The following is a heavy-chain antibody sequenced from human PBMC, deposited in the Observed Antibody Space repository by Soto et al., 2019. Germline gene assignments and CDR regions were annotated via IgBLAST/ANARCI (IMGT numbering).Heavy chain of an antibody. J-gene: IGHJ6*02. CDR1: GGSISSSSYY. V-gene: IGHV4-39*01. Sequence: QLQESGPGLVKPSETLSLTCTVSGGSISSSSYYWGWIRQPPGKGLECIGSIYYSGSTYYNPSLKSRVTISVDTSKNQFSLKLSSVAAAETAVYYCERLHPRYYGSGSYYNVYYYYYGMDVGGQGTTVTVSS. CDR2: IYYSGST. CDR3: ERLHPRYYGSGSYYNVYYYYYGMDV. D-gene: IGHD3-10*01.